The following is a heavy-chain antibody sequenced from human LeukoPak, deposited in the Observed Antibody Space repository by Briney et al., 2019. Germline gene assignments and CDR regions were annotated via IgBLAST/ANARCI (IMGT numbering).Heavy chain of an antibody. CDR1: GGSLSGYY. CDR3: ARVQRYFDWLFQTTVAFDY. Sequence: PSETLSLTCAVYGGSLSGYYWRWIRQPPGKGLEWMGEINHSGSTNYNPSLKSRVSISVDTSKNQFSLKLSSVTAAVTAVYYCARVQRYFDWLFQTTVAFDYWGQGTLVTVSS. CDR2: INHSGST. D-gene: IGHD3-9*01. V-gene: IGHV4-34*01. J-gene: IGHJ4*02.